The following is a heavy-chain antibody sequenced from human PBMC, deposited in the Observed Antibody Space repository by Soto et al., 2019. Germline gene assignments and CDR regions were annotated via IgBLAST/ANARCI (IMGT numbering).Heavy chain of an antibody. CDR2: IYYSGST. CDR1: GGSISGYY. V-gene: IGHV4-59*01. D-gene: IGHD3-10*01. CDR3: ARGSGSTFDY. J-gene: IGHJ4*02. Sequence: TSETLSLTCTVSGGSISGYYWSWIRQPPGEGLEWVGNIYYSGSTNYNPSLKNRVTISVDTSKNQFSLKVRSVTAADTAVYYCARGSGSTFDYWGQGTLVTVSS.